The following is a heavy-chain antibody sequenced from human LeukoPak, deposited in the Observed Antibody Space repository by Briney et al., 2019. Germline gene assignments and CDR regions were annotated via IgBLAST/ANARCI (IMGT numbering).Heavy chain of an antibody. CDR2: ISSSSSTI. CDR1: GFTFSNYG. V-gene: IGHV3-48*01. CDR3: ARGGSSRPDY. Sequence: GGSLRLSCAASGFTFSNYGMNWVRQAPGKGLEWVSYISSSSSTINYADSVKGRFTISRDKAKISLYLQMNSLRAEDTAVYYCARGGSSRPDYWGEGTLVTVSS. J-gene: IGHJ4*02.